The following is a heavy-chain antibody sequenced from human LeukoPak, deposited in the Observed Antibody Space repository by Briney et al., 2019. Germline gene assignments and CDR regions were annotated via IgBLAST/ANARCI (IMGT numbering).Heavy chain of an antibody. V-gene: IGHV3-23*01. CDR2: ISGSGGST. CDR3: AKDAHYGSGSYYYFDY. Sequence: GGSLRLSCAASGFTFSSYAMSWVRQAPGKGLEWVSAISGSGGSTYYADSVKGRFTISRDNSKNTLYLQMNSLRAEDTAVYYCAKDAHYGSGSYYYFDYWGQGTLVTVSS. J-gene: IGHJ4*02. CDR1: GFTFSSYA. D-gene: IGHD3-10*01.